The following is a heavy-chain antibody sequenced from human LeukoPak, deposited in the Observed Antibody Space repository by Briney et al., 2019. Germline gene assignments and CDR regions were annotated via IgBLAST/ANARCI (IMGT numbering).Heavy chain of an antibody. Sequence: GGSLRLSCAASGFTFSSYSMNWVRQAPGKGLEWVSSISSSSSYIYYADSVKGRFTISRDNAKNSLYLQMNSLRAEDTAVYYCARDARFLEWSLSSMDVWGQGTTVTVSS. V-gene: IGHV3-21*01. CDR2: ISSSSSYI. D-gene: IGHD3-3*01. CDR3: ARDARFLEWSLSSMDV. J-gene: IGHJ6*02. CDR1: GFTFSSYS.